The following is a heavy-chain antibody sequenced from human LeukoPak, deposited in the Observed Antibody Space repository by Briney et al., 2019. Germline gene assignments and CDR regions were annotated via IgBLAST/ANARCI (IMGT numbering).Heavy chain of an antibody. V-gene: IGHV3-30*04. Sequence: GGSLRLSCAASGFTFSSYAMHWVRQAPGKGLEWVAVISYDGSNKYYADSVKGRFTISRDNSKNTLYLQMNSLRAEDTAVYYCARRQGGCSSTSCYASLDVWGKGTTVTVSS. CDR3: ARRQGGCSSTSCYASLDV. D-gene: IGHD2-2*01. CDR1: GFTFSSYA. J-gene: IGHJ6*04. CDR2: ISYDGSNK.